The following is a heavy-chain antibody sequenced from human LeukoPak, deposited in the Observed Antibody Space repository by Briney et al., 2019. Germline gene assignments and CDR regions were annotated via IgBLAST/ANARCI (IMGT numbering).Heavy chain of an antibody. CDR1: GFTFSSYR. D-gene: IGHD3-3*01. CDR3: ARVVKYYDFWSGYEPLFDY. CDR2: ISSSSSTI. J-gene: IGHJ4*02. V-gene: IGHV3-48*01. Sequence: GGSLSLSCAASGFTFSSYRMNWVRQAPGKGLEWVSYISSSSSTIYYADSVKGRFNISRDNAKNSLYLQMNSLRAEDTAVYYCARVVKYYDFWSGYEPLFDYWGQGTLVTVSS.